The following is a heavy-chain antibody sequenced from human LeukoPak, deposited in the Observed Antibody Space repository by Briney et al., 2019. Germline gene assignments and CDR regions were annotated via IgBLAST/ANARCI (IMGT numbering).Heavy chain of an antibody. D-gene: IGHD6-6*01. Sequence: ASVKVSCKASGYTFTSYDINWVRQAPGQGLEWMGWMNPNSGNTGYAQKFQGRVTMTRNTSISTAYMELRSLRSDDPAVYYCARASPYSSSKEDYWGQGTLVTVSS. V-gene: IGHV1-8*01. J-gene: IGHJ4*02. CDR2: MNPNSGNT. CDR3: ARASPYSSSKEDY. CDR1: GYTFTSYD.